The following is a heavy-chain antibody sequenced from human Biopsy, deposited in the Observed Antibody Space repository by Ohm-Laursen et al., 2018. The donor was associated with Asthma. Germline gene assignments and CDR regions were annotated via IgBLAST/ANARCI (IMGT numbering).Heavy chain of an antibody. CDR2: IYSGGTS. CDR1: GFAVSRDH. Sequence: SRRLSCTASGFAVSRDHMFWVRQAPGKGLEWVSVIYSGGTSHTADSVRGRFTISRDFSKNTLHLQMHSLRVEDTAVYYCARGDSSNWSHYYFDYWGQGTLVTVSS. D-gene: IGHD3-22*01. CDR3: ARGDSSNWSHYYFDY. J-gene: IGHJ4*02. V-gene: IGHV3-53*01.